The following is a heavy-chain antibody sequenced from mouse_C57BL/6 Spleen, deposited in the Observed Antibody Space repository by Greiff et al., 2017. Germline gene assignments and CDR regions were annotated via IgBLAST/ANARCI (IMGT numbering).Heavy chain of an antibody. CDR1: GFTFSDYG. V-gene: IGHV5-15*01. CDR2: ISNVAYSI. J-gene: IGHJ3*01. D-gene: IGHD2-2*01. Sequence: EVKLVESGGGLVQPGGSLKLSCAASGFTFSDYGMAWVRQAPRQGLEWVAYISNVAYSIYYADTVTGRFTISRDNAKNTLYLEMSSLRSEDTAMYYCARGAAMVTYWFAYWGQGTTLTVSA. CDR3: ARGAAMVTYWFAY.